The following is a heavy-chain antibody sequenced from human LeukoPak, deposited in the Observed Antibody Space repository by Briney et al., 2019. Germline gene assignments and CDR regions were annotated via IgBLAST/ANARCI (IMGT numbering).Heavy chain of an antibody. J-gene: IGHJ4*02. CDR3: TTIKRGNIFGYFDF. CDR2: VFDSGRT. CDR1: GGSMMTHH. D-gene: IGHD5-18*01. Sequence: SETLSLTCTVSGGSMMTHHWNWIRQTPGKGLEWIGYVFDSGRTKENPSLKSRVTLSADTSKNQLSLRLSSVTAADTAVYYCTTIKRGNIFGYFDFWGQGILVTASS. V-gene: IGHV4-59*11.